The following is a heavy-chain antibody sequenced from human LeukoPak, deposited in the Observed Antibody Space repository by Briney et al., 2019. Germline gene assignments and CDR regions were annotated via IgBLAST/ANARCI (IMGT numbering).Heavy chain of an antibody. J-gene: IGHJ6*03. V-gene: IGHV4-4*07. Sequence: SETLSLTCTVSGGSISSYYWSWIRQPAGKGLEWIGRIYSSGSTDYSPSLKSRVTMSVDTSKNQFSLKLSSVTAADTAVYYCARVVVFGVVSSDYYYYYMDVWGKGTTVTVSS. CDR2: IYSSGST. CDR3: ARVVVFGVVSSDYYYYYMDV. D-gene: IGHD3-3*01. CDR1: GGSISSYY.